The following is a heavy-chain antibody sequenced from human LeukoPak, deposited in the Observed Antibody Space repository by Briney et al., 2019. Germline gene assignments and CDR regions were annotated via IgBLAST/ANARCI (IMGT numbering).Heavy chain of an antibody. Sequence: ASVKVSCKASGYTFTSYAMHWVRQAPGQRLEWVGWINAGNGNTKYSQKFQGRVTITRDTSASTAYMELSSLRSEDTAVYYCARVGFLEWFDYWGQGTLVTVSS. V-gene: IGHV1-3*01. CDR2: INAGNGNT. J-gene: IGHJ4*02. CDR1: GYTFTSYA. CDR3: ARVGFLEWFDY. D-gene: IGHD3-3*02.